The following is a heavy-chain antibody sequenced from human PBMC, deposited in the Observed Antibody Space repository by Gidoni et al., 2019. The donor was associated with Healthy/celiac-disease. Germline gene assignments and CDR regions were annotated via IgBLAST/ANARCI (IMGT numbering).Heavy chain of an antibody. V-gene: IGHV3-21*01. J-gene: IGHJ6*02. CDR2: ISSSSSYI. D-gene: IGHD5-18*01. CDR3: ARAVDTAMVIYYYYYGMDV. CDR1: GFTFSSYS. Sequence: EVQLVESGGGLVKPGGSLRLSCAASGFTFSSYSMNWVRPAPGKGLEGVSSISSSSSYIYDSDSVKGRFTISRDNAKNSLYLQMNSLRAEETAVYYCARAVDTAMVIYYYYYGMDVWGQGTTVTVSS.